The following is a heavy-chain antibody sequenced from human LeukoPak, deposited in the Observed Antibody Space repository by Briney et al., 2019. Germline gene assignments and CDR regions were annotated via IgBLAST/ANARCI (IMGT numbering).Heavy chain of an antibody. Sequence: PSETLSPTCTVSGVSISGYYWSWIRQPPGKGLEWIGYIYYSGSTNYNPSLKSRVTISVDTSKNQFSLKLSSVTAADTVVYYCATHSAAAAVYFDYWGQGALVTVSS. CDR3: ATHSAAAAVYFDY. V-gene: IGHV4-59*08. J-gene: IGHJ4*02. CDR1: GVSISGYY. CDR2: IYYSGST. D-gene: IGHD6-13*01.